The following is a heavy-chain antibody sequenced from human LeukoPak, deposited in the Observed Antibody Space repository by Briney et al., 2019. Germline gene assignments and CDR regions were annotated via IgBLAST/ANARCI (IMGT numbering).Heavy chain of an antibody. CDR2: IISDGSST. CDR1: GFTFSRYW. V-gene: IGHV3-74*01. Sequence: PGGSLRLSCAASGFTFSRYWMHWVRHAPGKGLVWVSRIISDGSSTRYADSVKGRFTVSRDNAKNTLYLQMNSLRAEDTAVYSCARAADSSGWYDYFDYWGQGTLVTVSP. J-gene: IGHJ4*02. CDR3: ARAADSSGWYDYFDY. D-gene: IGHD6-19*01.